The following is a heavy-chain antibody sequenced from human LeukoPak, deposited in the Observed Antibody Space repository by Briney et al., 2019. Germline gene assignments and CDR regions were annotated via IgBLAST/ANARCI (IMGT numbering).Heavy chain of an antibody. CDR3: ARVYVTVVRGRWFDP. Sequence: SETLSLTCAVYGGSLSGYSWTWIRQPPGKGLEWTGEIDHSGSTNYNASLTSRVIISADTSQNQFSLKLTSVTVADTAVYYCARVYVTVVRGRWFDPWGQGTLVTVSS. CDR1: GGSLSGYS. CDR2: IDHSGST. V-gene: IGHV4-34*01. D-gene: IGHD3-10*01. J-gene: IGHJ5*02.